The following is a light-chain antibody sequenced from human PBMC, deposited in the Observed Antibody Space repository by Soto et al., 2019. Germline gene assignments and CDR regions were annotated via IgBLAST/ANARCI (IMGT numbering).Light chain of an antibody. Sequence: DIQMTKSPSSLSASIGDRVTITCRASQSISSYLNWYQQKPGKGPKVLIYAASSLQSGVPSRFSGSGSGTAFTLTISSLQPEDFATYYCQQTYSTPPITFGQGTRLEN. CDR2: AAS. CDR1: QSISSY. CDR3: QQTYSTPPIT. J-gene: IGKJ5*01. V-gene: IGKV1-39*01.